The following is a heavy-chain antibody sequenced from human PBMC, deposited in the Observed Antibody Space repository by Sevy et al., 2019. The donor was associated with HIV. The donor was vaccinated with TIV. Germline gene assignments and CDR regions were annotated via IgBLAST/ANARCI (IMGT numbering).Heavy chain of an antibody. V-gene: IGHV3-74*01. J-gene: IGHJ4*02. CDR1: GFTFSSSW. CDR2: INSDGGSL. CDR3: ARGTRRTFDS. Sequence: GGSLRLSCAASGFTFSSSWMHWVRQVPGKGLVWVSRINSDGGSLSYADSVKGRFTISRDNAKKTLYLQMNSLRAEDTAMYFCARGTRRTFDSWGQGALVTVSS.